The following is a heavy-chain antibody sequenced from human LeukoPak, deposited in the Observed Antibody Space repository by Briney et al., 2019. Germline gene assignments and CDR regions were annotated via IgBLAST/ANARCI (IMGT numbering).Heavy chain of an antibody. V-gene: IGHV1-69*06. D-gene: IGHD6-19*01. CDR2: IIPIFRAA. CDR1: GGTFSSHV. CDR3: ARGGSSYSSGWNEYNWFDP. J-gene: IGHJ5*02. Sequence: SVKVSCKASGGTFSSHVFGWVRQAPGQGLEWMGGIIPIFRAANYAQKFQGRLTITADKSTSTAYMELSSLRSEDTAVYYCARGGSSYSSGWNEYNWFDPWGQGTLVTVSS.